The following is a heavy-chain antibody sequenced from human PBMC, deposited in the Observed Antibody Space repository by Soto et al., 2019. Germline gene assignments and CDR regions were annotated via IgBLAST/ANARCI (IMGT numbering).Heavy chain of an antibody. CDR3: ARNNAKGLPKYYFDY. D-gene: IGHD5-18*01. Sequence: PSETLSLTCTVSGGSISSGGYYWSWIRQHPGRGLEWIGYIYYGGSTYYNPSLKSRVTISVDTSKNQFSLKLSSVTAADTAVYYCARNNAKGLPKYYFDYWGQGTLVTVSS. CDR1: GGSISSGGYY. V-gene: IGHV4-31*03. CDR2: IYYGGST. J-gene: IGHJ4*02.